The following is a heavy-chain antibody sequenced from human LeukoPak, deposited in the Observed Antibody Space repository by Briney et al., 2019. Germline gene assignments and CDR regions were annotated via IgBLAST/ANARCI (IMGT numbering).Heavy chain of an antibody. Sequence: SETLSLTCTVSGDSISSGDYYWSWIRQPPGKGLEWIGEINHSGSTNYNPSLKSRVTISVDTSKNQFSLKLSSVTAADTAVYYCARRGPYSGSYPTYYYYYYYMDVWGEGTTVTISS. CDR3: ARRGPYSGSYPTYYYYYYYMDV. J-gene: IGHJ6*03. D-gene: IGHD1-26*01. CDR2: INHSGST. CDR1: GDSISSGDYY. V-gene: IGHV4-39*07.